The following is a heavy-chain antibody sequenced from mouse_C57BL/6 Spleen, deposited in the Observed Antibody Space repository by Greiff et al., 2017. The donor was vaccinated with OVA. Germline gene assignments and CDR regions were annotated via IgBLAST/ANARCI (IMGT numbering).Heavy chain of an antibody. D-gene: IGHD3-3*01. CDR1: GYSFTDYN. CDR2: INPNYGTT. CDR3: ARCSRGLSWFAY. J-gene: IGHJ3*01. Sequence: VHVKQSGPELVKPGASVKISCKASGYSFTDYNMNWVKQSNGKSLEWIGVINPNYGTTSYNQKFKGKATLTVDQSSSTAYMQLNSLTSEDSAVYYCARCSRGLSWFAYWGQGTLVTVSA. V-gene: IGHV1-39*01.